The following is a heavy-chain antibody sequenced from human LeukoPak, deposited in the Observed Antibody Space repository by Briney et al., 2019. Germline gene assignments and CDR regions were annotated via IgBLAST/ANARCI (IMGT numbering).Heavy chain of an antibody. D-gene: IGHD1-26*01. Sequence: ASVKVSCKASGYTFTSYGISWVRQAPGQGLEWMGWISAYNGNTNYAQKLQGRVTMTTDTSTSIAYMELRSLRSDDTAVYYCARSGVWIVGATTESDYWGQGTLVTVSS. CDR1: GYTFTSYG. CDR2: ISAYNGNT. CDR3: ARSGVWIVGATTESDY. J-gene: IGHJ4*02. V-gene: IGHV1-18*01.